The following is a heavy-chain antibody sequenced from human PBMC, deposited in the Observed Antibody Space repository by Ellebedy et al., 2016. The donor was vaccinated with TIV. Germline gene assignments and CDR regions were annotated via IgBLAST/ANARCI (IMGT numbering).Heavy chain of an antibody. Sequence: PGGSLRLSCVASGFIVSSEYMTWVRQAPGKGLEWVSSISSSNTDRYYADSVKGRFTISRDNTDNSLYLQMDSLRDEDTALYYCARSLEARTWGFYGMDVWGQGTTVTVSS. D-gene: IGHD3-16*01. CDR1: GFIVSSEY. J-gene: IGHJ6*02. CDR3: ARSLEARTWGFYGMDV. V-gene: IGHV3-21*06. CDR2: ISSSNTDR.